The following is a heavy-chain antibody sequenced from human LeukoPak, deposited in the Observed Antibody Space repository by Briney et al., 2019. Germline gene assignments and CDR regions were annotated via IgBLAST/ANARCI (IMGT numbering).Heavy chain of an antibody. J-gene: IGHJ4*02. CDR2: IYHSGST. V-gene: IGHV4-38-2*02. D-gene: IGHD3-10*01. CDR3: ARDPTSYYYGSGREAAPFDY. Sequence: PSETLSLTCTVSGYSISSGYYWGWIRQPPGKGLEWIGSIYHSGSTYYNPSLKSRVTISVDTSKNQFSLKLSSVTAADTAVYYCARDPTSYYYGSGREAAPFDYWGQGTLVTVSS. CDR1: GYSISSGYY.